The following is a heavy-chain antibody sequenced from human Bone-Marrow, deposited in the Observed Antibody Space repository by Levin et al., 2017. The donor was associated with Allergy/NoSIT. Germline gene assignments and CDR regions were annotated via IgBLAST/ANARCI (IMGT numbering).Heavy chain of an antibody. J-gene: IGHJ4*02. D-gene: IGHD3-16*01. V-gene: IGHV1-2*06. CDR2: INPNSGGT. CDR3: ARAHLISTGGNLWGGVVRDD. Sequence: ASVKVSCKASGYTFSDFYLYWVRQAPGQGLEWMGRINPNSGGTNYAQKFQGRVTMTRDTSISTAYMELTRLKSDDTAVYFCARAHLISTGGNLWGGVVRDDWGQGTLVTVSS. CDR1: GYTFSDFY.